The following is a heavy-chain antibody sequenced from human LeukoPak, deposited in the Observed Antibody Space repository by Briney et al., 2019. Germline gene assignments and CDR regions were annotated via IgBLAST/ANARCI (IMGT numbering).Heavy chain of an antibody. CDR2: INPSGGST. D-gene: IGHD6-19*01. Sequence: ASVKVSCKASGYTFTSYYMHWVRQAPGQGLEWMGIINPSGGSTSYAQKFQGRVTMTRDTSTSTVYMELSSLRSGDTAVYYCAGSSGWYRPFDYWGQGTLVTVSS. J-gene: IGHJ4*02. V-gene: IGHV1-46*01. CDR3: AGSSGWYRPFDY. CDR1: GYTFTSYY.